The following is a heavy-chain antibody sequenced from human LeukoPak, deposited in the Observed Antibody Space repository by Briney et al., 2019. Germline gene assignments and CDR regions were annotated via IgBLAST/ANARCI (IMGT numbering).Heavy chain of an antibody. Sequence: PAGTLRFSCAASGFTFSSYSMNWVRQAPGQGLEWVSSISSGSSYIYYADSVRGRFTISRDNAKNSLYLKMNSLRGEETAVYYCARDWGYYDSSGYDGPYYFDYWGQGTLVTVSS. CDR1: GFTFSSYS. J-gene: IGHJ4*02. CDR3: ARDWGYYDSSGYDGPYYFDY. D-gene: IGHD3-22*01. CDR2: ISSGSSYI. V-gene: IGHV3-21*01.